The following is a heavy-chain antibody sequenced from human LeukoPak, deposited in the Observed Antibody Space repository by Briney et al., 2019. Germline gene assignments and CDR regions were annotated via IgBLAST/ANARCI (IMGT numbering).Heavy chain of an antibody. CDR2: NNSDGSST. CDR3: ARAPYGITPLGY. D-gene: IGHD3-10*01. V-gene: IGHV3-74*01. Sequence: PGGSLRLSCAASGFTFSSYWMHCVRHAPGRGLVWVSRNNSDGSSTSYADSVKGRFTISRDNAKNTLYLQMNSLRAEDTAVYYCARAPYGITPLGYWGQGTLVTVSS. J-gene: IGHJ4*02. CDR1: GFTFSSYW.